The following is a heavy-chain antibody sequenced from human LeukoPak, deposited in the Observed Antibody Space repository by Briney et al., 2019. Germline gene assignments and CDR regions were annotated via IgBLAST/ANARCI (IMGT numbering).Heavy chain of an antibody. CDR2: IWYDGGNK. Sequence: GGSLRLSCAASGFMFSSYGIHWARQAPGKGLEWVAAIWYDGGNKYYADSVRGRFTTSRDNSKNTLYLQMNSLRVEDTAVYYCVRNQGAGISYFDFWGQGTQVTVSS. J-gene: IGHJ4*02. CDR3: VRNQGAGISYFDF. V-gene: IGHV3-33*01. CDR1: GFMFSSYG. D-gene: IGHD1-14*01.